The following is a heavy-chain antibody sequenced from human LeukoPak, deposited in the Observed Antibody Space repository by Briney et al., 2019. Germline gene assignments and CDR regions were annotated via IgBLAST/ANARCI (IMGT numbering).Heavy chain of an antibody. CDR3: AGTYGGYYYYYYHMDV. CDR2: IYYSGST. V-gene: IGHV4-59*08. CDR1: GGSISSYY. J-gene: IGHJ6*02. D-gene: IGHD5-12*01. Sequence: SETLSLTCTVSGGSISSYYWSWIRQSPGKGLEWIGYIYYSGSTNYNPSPKSRVTISVDTSKNQFSLNLSSVTAADTAVYYCAGTYGGYYYYYYHMDVWGQGTTVTVSS.